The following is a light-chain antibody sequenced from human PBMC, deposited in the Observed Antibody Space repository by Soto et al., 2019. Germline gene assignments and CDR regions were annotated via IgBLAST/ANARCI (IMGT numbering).Light chain of an antibody. CDR3: SSYTGTSRDV. CDR2: EVT. CDR1: SSDVGKYDR. Sequence: QSVLTQPPSVSGSPGQSVTISCTGTSSDVGKYDRVSWYQQPPGTAPKLIIYEVTNRPSGVPARFSGSKSGNTASLTISVLQVDDEADYYCSSYTGTSRDVFGARTKGTVL. J-gene: IGLJ1*01. V-gene: IGLV2-18*02.